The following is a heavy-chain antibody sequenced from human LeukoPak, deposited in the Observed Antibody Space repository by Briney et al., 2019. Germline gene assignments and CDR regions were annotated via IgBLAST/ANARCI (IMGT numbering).Heavy chain of an antibody. CDR1: GFTFSSYW. D-gene: IGHD6-19*01. V-gene: IGHV3-23*01. CDR2: ISGSGGST. Sequence: GGSLRLSCAASGFTFSSYWMSWVRQAPGKGLEWVSGISGSGGSTHYADSVKGRFTISRDNSKNTLFLQMYYLRDEDTAVYYCAKDPRSSGCCDWFDPWGQGTLVTVSS. CDR3: AKDPRSSGCCDWFDP. J-gene: IGHJ5*02.